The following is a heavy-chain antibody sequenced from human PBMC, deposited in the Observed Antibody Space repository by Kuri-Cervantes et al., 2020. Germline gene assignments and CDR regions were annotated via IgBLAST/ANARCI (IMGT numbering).Heavy chain of an antibody. CDR3: AKDSSWELLAGAFDI. Sequence: SLKISCAASGFTFDDYAMHWVRQAPEKGLEWVSGISWNSGSVGYADSVKGRFTISRDNAKNSLYLQMNSLRAEDTALYYCAKDSSWELLAGAFDIWGQGTMVTVSS. J-gene: IGHJ3*02. D-gene: IGHD1-26*01. CDR1: GFTFDDYA. CDR2: ISWNSGSV. V-gene: IGHV3-9*01.